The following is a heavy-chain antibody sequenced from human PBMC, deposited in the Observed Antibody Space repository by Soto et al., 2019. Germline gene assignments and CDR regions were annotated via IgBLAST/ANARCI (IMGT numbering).Heavy chain of an antibody. CDR2: MYSVGSI. CDR3: AGGKTVPGLFDY. D-gene: IGHD6-19*01. V-gene: IGHV3-66*01. Sequence: EVQLVESGGGLVQPGGSLRLSCAASGLTVSSNHMSWVRQAPGKGLEWVSIMYSVGSIYYADSVKGGFTISRDNSKNTLYLQMSSLRAEDTAVYYCAGGKTVPGLFDYWGQGTLVTVSS. CDR1: GLTVSSNH. J-gene: IGHJ4*02.